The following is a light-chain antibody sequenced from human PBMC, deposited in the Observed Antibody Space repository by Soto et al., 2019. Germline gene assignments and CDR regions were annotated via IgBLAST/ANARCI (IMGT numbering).Light chain of an antibody. Sequence: DIQMTQSPSSLSASVGDRVTITCQASQDISNYLNWYQQKPGKAPKLLIYDASNLETGVPSRFSGGGSGTDFTFTISSPQPEDIATYYCQQYDNLLLTFGGGTKMEIK. J-gene: IGKJ4*01. CDR1: QDISNY. CDR3: QQYDNLLLT. V-gene: IGKV1-33*01. CDR2: DAS.